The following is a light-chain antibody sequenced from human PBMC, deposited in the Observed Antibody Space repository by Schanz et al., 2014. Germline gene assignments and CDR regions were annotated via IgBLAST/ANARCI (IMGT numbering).Light chain of an antibody. Sequence: EIVLTQSPGALSLSPGERATFSCRASQRVNTNFLAWYQQKPGQAPRLLIYSASRRATGIPERFSGSGSGTDFTFTNSRLESGDPAVDYCQVYESSGLSTFGQGTKLEIK. CDR2: SAS. CDR1: QRVNTNF. V-gene: IGKV3-20*01. J-gene: IGKJ2*01. CDR3: QVYESSGLST.